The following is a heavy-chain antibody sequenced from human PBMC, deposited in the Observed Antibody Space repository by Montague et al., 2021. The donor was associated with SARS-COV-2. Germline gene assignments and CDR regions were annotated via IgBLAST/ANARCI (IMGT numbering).Heavy chain of an antibody. D-gene: IGHD3-22*01. CDR2: IYYSGST. Sequence: SETLSLTCTVSGGSISSSGYYWGWIRQPPGKGLGWIGSIYYSGSTYYNPSLKSRVTISVDTSKNQFSLKLSSVAAADTAVYYCARFPTSYYYDSKEAPATPDAFDIWGQGTIVTVSS. J-gene: IGHJ3*02. V-gene: IGHV4-39*01. CDR3: ARFPTSYYYDSKEAPATPDAFDI. CDR1: GGSISSSGYY.